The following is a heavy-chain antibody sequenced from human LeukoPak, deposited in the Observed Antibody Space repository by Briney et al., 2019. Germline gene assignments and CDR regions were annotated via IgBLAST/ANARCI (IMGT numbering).Heavy chain of an antibody. CDR3: ARLYSSGWRYFDY. J-gene: IGHJ4*02. CDR1: GFTFSSYE. CDR2: ISSSGSTI. V-gene: IGHV3-48*03. D-gene: IGHD6-19*01. Sequence: GGSLRLSCAASGFTFSSYEMNWVRQAPGKGLEWVSYISSSGSTIYYADSVKGRFTISRDNAKNSLYLQMNSLRAEDTAVYYCARLYSSGWRYFDYWGQGTLVTVSS.